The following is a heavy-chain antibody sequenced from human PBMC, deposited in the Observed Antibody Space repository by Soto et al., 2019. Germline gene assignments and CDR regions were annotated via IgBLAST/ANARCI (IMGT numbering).Heavy chain of an antibody. CDR1: GASLLSSY. Sequence: SETLSLTCSVSGASLLSSYWSWVRQPAGKGLEWIGHIFSSGRTRYNPSLKSRLTMSIDPSMNVFSLNLSAVTAADTAVYYFAKGWDVKYFDYWGRGTLVTVSS. J-gene: IGHJ4*02. CDR2: IFSSGRT. V-gene: IGHV4-4*07. CDR3: AKGWDVKYFDY. D-gene: IGHD1-26*01.